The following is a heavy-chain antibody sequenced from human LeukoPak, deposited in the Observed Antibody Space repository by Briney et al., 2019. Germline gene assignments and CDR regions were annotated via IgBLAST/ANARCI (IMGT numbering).Heavy chain of an antibody. Sequence: SVKVSCKASGGTFSSYAISWVRQAPGQGLEWMGGIIPIFGTANYAQKFQGRVTITTDEFTSTAYMELSSLRSEDTAVYYCARDEGYSSSSTYYYMDVWGKGTTVTVSS. CDR3: ARDEGYSSSSTYYYMDV. D-gene: IGHD6-6*01. J-gene: IGHJ6*03. V-gene: IGHV1-69*05. CDR2: IIPIFGTA. CDR1: GGTFSSYA.